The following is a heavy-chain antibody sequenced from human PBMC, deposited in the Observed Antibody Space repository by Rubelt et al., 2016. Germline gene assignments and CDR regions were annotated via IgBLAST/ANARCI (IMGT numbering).Heavy chain of an antibody. CDR2: IHRGGET. CDR3: TRGSGTAEWYFDL. V-gene: IGHV3-66*01. D-gene: IGHD1-7*01. CDR1: GLTVSSNY. J-gene: IGHJ2*01. Sequence: EVELVESGGGLVQPGGSLRLSCAASGLTVSSNYMSWIRQAPGKGLEWVSVIHRGGETYYADSVKGRFTISRDNSKNTVYLEMNSLRAEDTAVYHCTRGSGTAEWYFDLWGRGTVVSVSS.